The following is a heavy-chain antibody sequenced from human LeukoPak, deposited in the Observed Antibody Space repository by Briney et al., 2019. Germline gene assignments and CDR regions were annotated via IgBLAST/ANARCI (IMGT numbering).Heavy chain of an antibody. D-gene: IGHD4-17*01. CDR3: ARGGDPSLYYYYMDV. V-gene: IGHV3-30-3*01. CDR1: GFPFNKFA. J-gene: IGHJ6*03. Sequence: QSGGSLRLSCVASGFPFNKFAMTWVRQAPGKGLEWVAVISYDGSNKYYADSVKGRFTISRDNSKNTLYLQMNSLRADDTAVYYCARGGDPSLYYYYMDVWGKGTTVTVSS. CDR2: ISYDGSNK.